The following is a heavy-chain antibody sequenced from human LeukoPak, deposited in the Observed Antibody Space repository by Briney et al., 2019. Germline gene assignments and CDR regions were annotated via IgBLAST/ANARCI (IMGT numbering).Heavy chain of an antibody. V-gene: IGHV3-23*01. CDR1: GFTVSTNS. Sequence: GSLRLSCTVSGFTVSTNSMSWVRQAPGKGLEWVSAISGSGFNTYYADSVKGRFTISRDNSKNTLYLQMNSLRAEDTAVYYCAKSNGYGLIDIWGQGTMVTVSS. CDR2: ISGSGFNT. D-gene: IGHD3-22*01. CDR3: AKSNGYGLIDI. J-gene: IGHJ3*02.